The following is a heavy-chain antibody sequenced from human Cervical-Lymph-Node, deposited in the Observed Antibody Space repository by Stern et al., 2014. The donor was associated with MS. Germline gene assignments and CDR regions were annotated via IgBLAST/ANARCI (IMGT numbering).Heavy chain of an antibody. J-gene: IGHJ4*02. V-gene: IGHV3-30-3*01. Sequence: QDQLVQSGGGVVQPGRSLRLSCAASGFNFISYSMYWVRQAPGKGLEWVAVISHDGSNEYYADSVKGRFTISRDNSKNTVSLQMNSLRIEDTAVYYCAREPYNYDGDGYLDHWGQGTLVTVSS. CDR1: GFNFISYS. CDR3: AREPYNYDGDGYLDH. D-gene: IGHD3-22*01. CDR2: ISHDGSNE.